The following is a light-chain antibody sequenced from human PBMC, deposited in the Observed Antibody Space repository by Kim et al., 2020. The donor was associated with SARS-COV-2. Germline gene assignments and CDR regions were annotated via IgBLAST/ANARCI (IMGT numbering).Light chain of an antibody. J-gene: IGKJ2*01. CDR1: QSVSTF. V-gene: IGKV3-15*01. CDR3: QQYNTWPRT. CDR2: GAS. Sequence: EKVMTQSPATLSVSPGERVTLSCSASQSVSTFLAWYQHKPGQAPRLLIYGASNRATGIPDRFSGSGSGTEFTLTISSLQSEDFGVYYCQQYNTWPRTFGQGTKLEIK.